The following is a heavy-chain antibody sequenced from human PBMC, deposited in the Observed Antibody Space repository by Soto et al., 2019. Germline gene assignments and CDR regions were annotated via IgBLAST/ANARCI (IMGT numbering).Heavy chain of an antibody. CDR1: GGTFSSYA. CDR2: IIPLFGTA. J-gene: IGHJ6*02. D-gene: IGHD3-9*01. Sequence: QVQLVQSGAEVKKPGSSVKVSCKASGGTFSSYAISWVRQAPGQGLEWMGGIIPLFGTANYAQKFQGRVTITADESTSTAYMELSSLRYEDTAVYYCATYYDILTGYSPGGMDVWGQGTTVTVSS. CDR3: ATYYDILTGYSPGGMDV. V-gene: IGHV1-69*01.